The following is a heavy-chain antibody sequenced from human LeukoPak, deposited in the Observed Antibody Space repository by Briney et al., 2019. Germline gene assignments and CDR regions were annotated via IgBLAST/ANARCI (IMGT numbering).Heavy chain of an antibody. CDR1: GGSINSYF. V-gene: IGHV4-59*08. CDR3: ARYHSTWGLNY. Sequence: SETLSLTCSVSGGSINSYFWSWIRQPPGKGLEWIGYIYYSGSTNYNPSLESRVTISVDTSKNQFSLKLTSVTAADTAVYYCARYHSTWGLNYWGQGTLVTVSS. CDR2: IYYSGST. D-gene: IGHD2-2*01. J-gene: IGHJ4*02.